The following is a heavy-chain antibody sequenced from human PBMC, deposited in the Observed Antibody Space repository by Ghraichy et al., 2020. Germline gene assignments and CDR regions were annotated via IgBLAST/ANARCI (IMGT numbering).Heavy chain of an antibody. CDR2: INHSGST. J-gene: IGHJ5*02. CDR1: GFTFSSYS. V-gene: IGHV4-34*08. CDR3: AGRDGPQGGFDP. D-gene: IGHD5-24*01. Sequence: GSLRLSCAASGFTFSSYSMNWVRQAPGKGLEWIGEINHSGSTNYNTSLKSRVTISVDTSKNQFSLKLTSVTAADTAVYYCAGRDGPQGGFDPWGQGTLVTVSS.